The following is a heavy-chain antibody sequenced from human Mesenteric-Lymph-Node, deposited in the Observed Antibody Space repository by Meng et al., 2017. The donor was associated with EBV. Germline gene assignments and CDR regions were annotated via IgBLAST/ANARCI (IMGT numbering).Heavy chain of an antibody. CDR2: VHHSGLT. CDR3: AGGDYVNQFNY. J-gene: IGHJ4*02. V-gene: IGHV4-30-2*06. D-gene: IGHD4-17*01. Sequence: QLQLEEPGSGIVKPAPTLSLTCTVAGGSVNSVGYSWGWIRQSPGKGLEWIGYVHHSGLTYYNPSLGTRVIISLERSKNQFSLKLTSVTAADTAVYYCAGGDYVNQFNYWGQGTLVTVSS. CDR1: GGSVNSVGYS.